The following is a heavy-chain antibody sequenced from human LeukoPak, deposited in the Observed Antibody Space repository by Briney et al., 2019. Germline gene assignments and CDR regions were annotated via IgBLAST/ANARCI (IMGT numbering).Heavy chain of an antibody. CDR2: IYYSGST. V-gene: IGHV4-30-4*01. J-gene: IGHJ5*02. CDR1: GGSISSGDYY. CDR3: ARVLRYFDWLQTHWFDP. D-gene: IGHD3-9*01. Sequence: PSETLSLTCTVSGGSISSGDYYWSWIRQPPGKGLEWIGYIYYSGSTYYNSSLKSRVTISVDTSKNQFSLKLSSVTAADTAVYYCARVLRYFDWLQTHWFDPWGQGTLVTVSS.